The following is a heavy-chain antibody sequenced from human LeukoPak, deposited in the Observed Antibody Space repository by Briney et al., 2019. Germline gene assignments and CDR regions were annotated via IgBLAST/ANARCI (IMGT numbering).Heavy chain of an antibody. J-gene: IGHJ4*02. D-gene: IGHD5-18*01. V-gene: IGHV3-23*01. CDR3: AKGRIQLWLMLDY. Sequence: GSLRLSCAASGFTFSSYAMSLVRQAPGKGLEGVSAISGSGGSTYYADSVEGRFTISRDNSKNTLYLQMHSLRAEDTAVYYCAKGRIQLWLMLDYWGQGTLVTVSS. CDR2: ISGSGGST. CDR1: GFTFSSYA.